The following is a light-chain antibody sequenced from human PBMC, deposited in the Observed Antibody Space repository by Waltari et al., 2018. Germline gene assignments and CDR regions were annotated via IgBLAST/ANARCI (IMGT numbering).Light chain of an antibody. CDR2: KTT. Sequence: SYELTQPPSVSVSPGQTARITCPGEMLSEYFAFWYQQRSGQAPVVIIYKTTERPSGVPERFSGSKSGTSASLAITGLQTEDEADYHCQSYDSSLSGWVFGGGTKLTVL. CDR3: QSYDSSLSGWV. CDR1: MLSEYF. J-gene: IGLJ3*02. V-gene: IGLV3-25*02.